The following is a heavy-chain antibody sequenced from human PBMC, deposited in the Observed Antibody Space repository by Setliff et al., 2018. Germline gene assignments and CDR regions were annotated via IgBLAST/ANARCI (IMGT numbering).Heavy chain of an antibody. Sequence: SVKVSCKASGDTFSSYAIYWVRQAPGQGLEWMGGIIPIFGTANYAQKFQGRLTITTVGSTSTAYMELSSLRSEDTAVYYCARADYVRYFYMDAWGKGTTVTVSS. CDR2: IIPIFGTA. CDR3: ARADYVRYFYMDA. J-gene: IGHJ6*03. D-gene: IGHD4-17*01. V-gene: IGHV1-69*05. CDR1: GDTFSSYA.